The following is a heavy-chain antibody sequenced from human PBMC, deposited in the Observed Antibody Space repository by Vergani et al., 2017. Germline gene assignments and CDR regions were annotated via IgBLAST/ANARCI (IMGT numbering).Heavy chain of an antibody. D-gene: IGHD3-10*01. CDR3: ARERVLLWFGESDY. Sequence: QVQLQESGPGLVKPSQTLSLTCTVSGGSISSGSYYWSWIRQPAGKGLEWIGRIYTSGSTNYNPSLKSRVTISVDTSKNQVSLKLSSVTAADAALDYSARERVLLWFGESDYWGQGTLVTVSS. CDR1: GGSISSGSYY. J-gene: IGHJ4*02. V-gene: IGHV4-61*02. CDR2: IYTSGST.